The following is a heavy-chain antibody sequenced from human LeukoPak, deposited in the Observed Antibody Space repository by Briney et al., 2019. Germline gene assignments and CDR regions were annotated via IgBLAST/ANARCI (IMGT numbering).Heavy chain of an antibody. D-gene: IGHD3-9*01. V-gene: IGHV1-2*02. J-gene: IGHJ4*02. CDR3: ARDRDRYDDILTGSTFDY. CDR2: INPNSGGT. CDR1: GYTFTGYY. Sequence: ASVKVSCKASGYTFTGYYMHWVRQAPGQGLEWMGWINPNSGGTNYAQKFQGRVTMTRDTSISTAYMELSGLRSDDTAVYYCARDRDRYDDILTGSTFDYWGQGTLVTVSS.